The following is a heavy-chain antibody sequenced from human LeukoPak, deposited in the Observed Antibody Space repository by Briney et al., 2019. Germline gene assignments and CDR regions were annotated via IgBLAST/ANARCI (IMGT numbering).Heavy chain of an antibody. V-gene: IGHV3-33*06. CDR2: IWYGGSNK. J-gene: IGHJ4*02. Sequence: GGSLRLSCAASGFTFSSYGMHWVRQAPGKGLEWVAVIWYGGSNKYYADSVKGRFTISRDNSKATLYLQMNSLRAEDTAVYYCAKEGGYYGSGTYYFDYWGQGTLVTVSS. CDR1: GFTFSSYG. D-gene: IGHD3-10*01. CDR3: AKEGGYYGSGTYYFDY.